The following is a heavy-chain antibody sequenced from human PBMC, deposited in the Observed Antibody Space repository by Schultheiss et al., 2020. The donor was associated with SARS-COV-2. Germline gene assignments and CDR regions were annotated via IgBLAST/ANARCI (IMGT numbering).Heavy chain of an antibody. CDR2: IYYSGST. CDR3: ARVAAAHVYCSGGSCYNTCFDY. V-gene: IGHV4-39*01. D-gene: IGHD2-15*01. Sequence: SETLSLTCTVSGGSISSSSYYWGWIRQPPGKGLEWIGSIYYSGSTYYNPSLKSRVTISVDTSKNQFSLKLSSVTAADTVVYYCARVAAAHVYCSGGSCYNTCFDYWGQGTLVTVSS. CDR1: GGSISSSSYY. J-gene: IGHJ4*02.